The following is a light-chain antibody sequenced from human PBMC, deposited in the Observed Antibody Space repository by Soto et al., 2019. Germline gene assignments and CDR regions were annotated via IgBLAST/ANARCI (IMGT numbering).Light chain of an antibody. CDR2: DFS. Sequence: QSALTQPASVSGSPGQSIAISCTGSSSDVGDSKHVSWHQQHPGKAPKLIIYDFSNRPSGVSNRFSGSKSGNMASLTISGLQAEDEADYYCSSYTSIFYVFGTGTKVTVL. CDR1: SSDVGDSKH. J-gene: IGLJ1*01. CDR3: SSYTSIFYV. V-gene: IGLV2-14*01.